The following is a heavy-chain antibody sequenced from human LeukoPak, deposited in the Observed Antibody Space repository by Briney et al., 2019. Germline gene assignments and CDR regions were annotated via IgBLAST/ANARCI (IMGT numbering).Heavy chain of an antibody. Sequence: GASVKVSCKASGYIFTGYYMHWVRQAPGQGLEWMGWINPNSGGTSYAQKFQGRVTMTRDTSISAAYMELSRLRSDDTAVYYCARDRNSGTYYEYAFDIWGQGTMATVSS. J-gene: IGHJ3*02. CDR2: INPNSGGT. V-gene: IGHV1-2*02. CDR3: ARDRNSGTYYEYAFDI. D-gene: IGHD1-26*01. CDR1: GYIFTGYY.